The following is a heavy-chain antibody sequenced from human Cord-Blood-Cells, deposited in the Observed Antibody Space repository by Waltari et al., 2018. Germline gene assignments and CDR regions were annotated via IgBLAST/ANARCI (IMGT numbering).Heavy chain of an antibody. CDR2: IIPILGIA. CDR3: ARDRELENSDAFDI. Sequence: QVQLVQSGAEVKKPGSSVKVSCKASGGTFSSYAISWVRQAPGQGLEWMGGIIPILGIANYAQKFQGRVTITADESMSTAYMELSSLRSEDTAVYYCARDRELENSDAFDIWGQGTMVTVSS. D-gene: IGHD1-1*01. V-gene: IGHV1-69*04. CDR1: GGTFSSYA. J-gene: IGHJ3*02.